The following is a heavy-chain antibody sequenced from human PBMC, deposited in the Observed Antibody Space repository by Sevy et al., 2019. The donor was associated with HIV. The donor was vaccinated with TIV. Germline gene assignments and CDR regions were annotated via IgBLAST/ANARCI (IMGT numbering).Heavy chain of an antibody. CDR2: ISYDGSAK. V-gene: IGHV3-30*03. Sequence: GGSLRLSCAASGFTFSTHGMHWLRQAPGKGLEWVAVISYDGSAKYYEDSVKGRFTISRDNSKNTLYLQMNGLRAEDTALYYCARDAGYSTAWDPGYWGQGTLVTVSS. CDR3: ARDAGYSTAWDPGY. CDR1: GFTFSTHG. J-gene: IGHJ4*02. D-gene: IGHD2-8*02.